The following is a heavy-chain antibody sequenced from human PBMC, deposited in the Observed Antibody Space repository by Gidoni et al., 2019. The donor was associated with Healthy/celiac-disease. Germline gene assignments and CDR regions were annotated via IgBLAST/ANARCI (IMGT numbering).Heavy chain of an antibody. Sequence: QVQLVQSGAEVKKPGASVKVACKASGYTLTGYYMHWVRQAPGQGLEWMGWINPNSGGTNYAQKFQGRVTMTRDTSISTAYMELSRLRSDDTAVYYCARTRITIFGVVTTPDYWGQGTLVTVSS. CDR2: INPNSGGT. CDR3: ARTRITIFGVVTTPDY. J-gene: IGHJ4*02. CDR1: GYTLTGYY. D-gene: IGHD3-3*01. V-gene: IGHV1-2*02.